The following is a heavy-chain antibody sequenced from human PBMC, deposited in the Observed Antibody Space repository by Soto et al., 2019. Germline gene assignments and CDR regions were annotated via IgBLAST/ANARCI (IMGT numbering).Heavy chain of an antibody. Sequence: QVKLVESGGGVVQPGRSLRLSCAASGLTFSSYGMHWVRQAPGKGLECVAVIWYDGSNKYYADSVKGRFTISRDNSKNTLYLQMNSLRAEDTAVYYCARGGYYGSGSYSPLRYYYGMDVWGQGTTVTVSS. J-gene: IGHJ6*02. CDR2: IWYDGSNK. D-gene: IGHD3-10*01. CDR1: GLTFSSYG. CDR3: ARGGYYGSGSYSPLRYYYGMDV. V-gene: IGHV3-33*01.